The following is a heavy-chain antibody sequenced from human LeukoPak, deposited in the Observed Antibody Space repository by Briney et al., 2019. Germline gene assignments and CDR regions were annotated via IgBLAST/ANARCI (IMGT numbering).Heavy chain of an antibody. J-gene: IGHJ4*02. Sequence: PSETLSLTCTVSGYSISSGYYWGWIRQPPGKGLEWIGSIYHSGSTYYNPSLKSRVTISVDTSKNQFSLKLSSVTAADTAVYYCARASLYDNSAYYLDYWGQGTLVTVSS. CDR2: IYHSGST. V-gene: IGHV4-38-2*02. D-gene: IGHD3-22*01. CDR1: GYSISSGYY. CDR3: ARASLYDNSAYYLDY.